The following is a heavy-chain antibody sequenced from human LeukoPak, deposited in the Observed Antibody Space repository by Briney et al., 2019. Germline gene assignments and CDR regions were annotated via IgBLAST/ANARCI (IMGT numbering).Heavy chain of an antibody. CDR3: ARDRSSSWYRDWFDP. CDR1: GASINSGTYY. Sequence: SQTLSLTCTVSGASINSGTYYWTWIRQPAGKGLEWIGRIYSSGSTDYNPSLKSRVTISVDTSKNQFSLKLNSVTAADTAVYYCARDRSSSWYRDWFDPWGQGTLVTVSS. V-gene: IGHV4-61*02. J-gene: IGHJ5*02. CDR2: IYSSGST. D-gene: IGHD6-13*01.